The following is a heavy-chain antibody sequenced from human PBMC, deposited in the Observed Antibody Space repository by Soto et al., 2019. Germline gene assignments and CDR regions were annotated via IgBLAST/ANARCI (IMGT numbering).Heavy chain of an antibody. D-gene: IGHD6-19*01. J-gene: IGHJ4*02. CDR2: IYYSGST. CDR3: ARTAVAHWGRGYFDS. Sequence: KTSETLSLTCTVSGGSSSRSSYYWGWIREPPGKGLEWIGSIYYSGSTYYNPSLKRRVTISVDTSKNQFSLKLSSVTAADTAVYYCARTAVAHWGRGYFDSRGQGTLVTVSS. V-gene: IGHV4-39*01. CDR1: GGSSSRSSYY.